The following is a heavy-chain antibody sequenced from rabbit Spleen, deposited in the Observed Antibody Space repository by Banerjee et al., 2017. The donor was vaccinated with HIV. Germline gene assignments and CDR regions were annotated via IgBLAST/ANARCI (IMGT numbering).Heavy chain of an antibody. J-gene: IGHJ4*01. CDR1: GFDFSSSYY. CDR2: IYTSSGST. D-gene: IGHD5-1*01. CDR3: ARDLVTVIGWNFNL. V-gene: IGHV1S45*01. Sequence: QEQLVETGGGLVQPGGSLTLSCKASGFDFSSSYYMCWVRQAPGKGLELIACIYTSSGSTYYATWVKGRFTISKTSSTTVTLQMTSLTAADTATYFCARDLVTVIGWNFNLWGPGTLVTVS.